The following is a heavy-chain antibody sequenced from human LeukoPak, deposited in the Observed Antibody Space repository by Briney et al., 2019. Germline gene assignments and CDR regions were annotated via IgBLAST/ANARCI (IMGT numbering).Heavy chain of an antibody. J-gene: IGHJ4*02. CDR2: IYYSGST. CDR3: ASRGGIVGGY. CDR1: GGSISSSSYY. V-gene: IGHV4-39*01. D-gene: IGHD3-22*01. Sequence: SETLSLTCTVSGGSISSSSYYWGWIRRPPGKGLEWIGSIYYSGSTYYNPSLKSRVTISVDTSKNQFSLKLSSVTAADTAVYYCASRGGIVGGYWGQGTLVTVSS.